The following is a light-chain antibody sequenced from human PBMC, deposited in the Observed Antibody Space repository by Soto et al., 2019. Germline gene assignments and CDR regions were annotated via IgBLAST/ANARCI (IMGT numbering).Light chain of an antibody. CDR1: SSDVGSYNL. Sequence: QSVLTQPASVSGSPGQSITISCTGTSSDVGSYNLVSWYQQHPGKAPKLMIYEGSKRPSGVSNRFSGSKSGNTASLTISGLQAEDEADHYCCSYAGSSIHVVFGGGTKLTVL. J-gene: IGLJ2*01. CDR2: EGS. V-gene: IGLV2-23*01. CDR3: CSYAGSSIHVV.